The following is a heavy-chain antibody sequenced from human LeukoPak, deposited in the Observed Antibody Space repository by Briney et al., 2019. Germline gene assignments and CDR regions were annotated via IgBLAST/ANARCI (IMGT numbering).Heavy chain of an antibody. CDR1: GFTFSDYY. J-gene: IGHJ2*01. Sequence: GGSLRLSCAASGFTFSDYYMSWIRQAPGKGLEWVSYISSSSSYTNYADSVKGRFTISRDNAKNSLYLQMNSLRAEDTAVYYWARDGNCSGGSCYSRWYFDLWGRGTLVTVSS. V-gene: IGHV3-11*06. D-gene: IGHD2-15*01. CDR2: ISSSSSYT. CDR3: ARDGNCSGGSCYSRWYFDL.